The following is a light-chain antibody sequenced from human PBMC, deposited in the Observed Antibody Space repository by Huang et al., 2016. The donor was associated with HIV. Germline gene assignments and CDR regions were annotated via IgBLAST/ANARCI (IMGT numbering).Light chain of an antibody. CDR1: QGISNS. Sequence: DIQMTQSPSSLSASIGDRVTITCRASQGISNSLAWYQQKPGKAPNLLLYASSRLERGVPSRFSCRGAGTTYTLTISSLRPEDFATFYCQQYFTTPPWTFGQGTKLEIK. CDR3: QQYFTTPPWT. J-gene: IGKJ2*01. V-gene: IGKV1-NL1*01. CDR2: ASS.